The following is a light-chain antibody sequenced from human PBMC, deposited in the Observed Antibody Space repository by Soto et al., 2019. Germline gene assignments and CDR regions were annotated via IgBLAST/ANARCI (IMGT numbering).Light chain of an antibody. CDR2: DAS. J-gene: IGKJ3*01. V-gene: IGKV1-33*01. CDR1: QDIGNY. CDR3: QQYNNWPPVT. Sequence: DIQMTQSPSSLSASVGDRVTITCQASQDIGNYLTWYQQRLGKAPKLLIYDASNLETGVPSRFSGSGSGTDFTFTISSLQPEDFAVYYCQQYNNWPPVTFGPGTKVDIK.